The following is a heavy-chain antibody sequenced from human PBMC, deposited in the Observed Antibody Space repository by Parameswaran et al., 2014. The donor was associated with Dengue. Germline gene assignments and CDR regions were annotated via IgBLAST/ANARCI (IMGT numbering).Heavy chain of an antibody. D-gene: IGHD2-2*01. Sequence: WVRQAPGQGLEWMGRIIPIFGIPNYAQNFHGRVAITADKSTSTAYMELSSLRSEDTAVYYCARVDCTSTSCSNAFDIWGQGTMVTVSS. CDR3: ARVDCTSTSCSNAFDI. V-gene: IGHV1-69*04. CDR2: IIPIFGIP. J-gene: IGHJ3*02.